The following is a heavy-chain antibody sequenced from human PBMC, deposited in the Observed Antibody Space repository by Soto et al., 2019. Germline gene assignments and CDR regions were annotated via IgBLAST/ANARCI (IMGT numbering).Heavy chain of an antibody. Sequence: SVKVSCMASGVTFSSDAISWLRQAPGQGPEWMGGIIPIFGTANYAQKFQGRVTITADESTSTAYMELSSLRSEDTAVYYCARTKGYDSSGYSPRRPFDYWGQGTLVTVSS. CDR3: ARTKGYDSSGYSPRRPFDY. V-gene: IGHV1-69*01. CDR2: IIPIFGTA. D-gene: IGHD3-22*01. J-gene: IGHJ4*02. CDR1: GVTFSSDA.